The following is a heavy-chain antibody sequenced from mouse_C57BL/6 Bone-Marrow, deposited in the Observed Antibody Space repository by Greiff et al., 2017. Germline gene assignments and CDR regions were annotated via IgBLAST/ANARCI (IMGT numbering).Heavy chain of an antibody. CDR1: GYTFNSYW. CDR3: ANHLRTTNYGIVAY. D-gene: IGHD2-1*01. J-gene: IGHJ3*01. V-gene: IGHV1-72*01. Sequence: QVQLQQPGAELVKPGASVKLSCKASGYTFNSYWMHWVKQRPGRGLEWIGRIDPNSGGTKYNEKFKSKATLTVDKPSSTAYMQLSSLTTEDSAVYNGANHLRTTNYGIVAYWGQGTLVTVSA. CDR2: IDPNSGGT.